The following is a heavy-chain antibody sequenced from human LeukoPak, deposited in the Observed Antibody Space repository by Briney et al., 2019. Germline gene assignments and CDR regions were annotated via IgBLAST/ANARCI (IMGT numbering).Heavy chain of an antibody. CDR2: ISTSSGYI. J-gene: IGHJ3*02. CDR3: ARVVTTVTHGDDAFDI. CDR1: GFTFSSYT. D-gene: IGHD4-17*01. V-gene: IGHV3-21*01. Sequence: GGSLSLSCAATGFTFSSYTMNWVRQAPGKGLEWVSSISTSSGYIYYADSVKGRFTISRDNAKNSLYLQMNSLRAEDTAVYYCARVVTTVTHGDDAFDIWGQGTMVTVSS.